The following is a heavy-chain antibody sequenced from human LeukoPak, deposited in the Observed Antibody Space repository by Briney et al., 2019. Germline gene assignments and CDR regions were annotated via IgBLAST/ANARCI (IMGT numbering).Heavy chain of an antibody. V-gene: IGHV1-18*01. Sequence: ASVKVSYKATGYTFTNYGVTWVRQAPEQGLEWVGWINPENGNTNYAGAFQGRVTMTTDTSTNTAYMELRSLRSDDTAVYYCARVQGYYYHYLDVWGKGTTVTVSS. CDR3: ARVQGYYYHYLDV. CDR2: INPENGNT. CDR1: GYTFTNYG. J-gene: IGHJ6*03.